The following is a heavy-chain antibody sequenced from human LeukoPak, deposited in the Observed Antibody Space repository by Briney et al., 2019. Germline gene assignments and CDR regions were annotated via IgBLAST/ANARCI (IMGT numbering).Heavy chain of an antibody. CDR2: INSDGSST. V-gene: IGHV3-74*01. CDR1: GFTFSNAW. Sequence: PGGSLRLSCAASGFTFSNAWMSWVRQAPGKGLVWVSRINSDGSSTSYADSVKGRFTISRDNAKNTLYLQMNSLRAEDTAVYYCTRITVVAGNTYLADYWGQGTLVTVSS. J-gene: IGHJ4*02. D-gene: IGHD6-19*01. CDR3: TRITVVAGNTYLADY.